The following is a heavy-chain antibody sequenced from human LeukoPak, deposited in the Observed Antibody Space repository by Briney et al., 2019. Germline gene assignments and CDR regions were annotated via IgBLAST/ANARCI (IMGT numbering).Heavy chain of an antibody. CDR1: RYTFTGYY. D-gene: IGHD3-10*01. CDR3: ARDRDYGSGSSVHYDAFDI. CDR2: INPNSGGT. Sequence: ASVKVSCKASRYTFTGYYMDWVRQAPGQGLEWMGWINPNSGGTNYAQKFQGRVTMTRDTSISTAYMELSRLRSDDTAVYYCARDRDYGSGSSVHYDAFDIWGQGTMVTVSS. J-gene: IGHJ3*02. V-gene: IGHV1-2*02.